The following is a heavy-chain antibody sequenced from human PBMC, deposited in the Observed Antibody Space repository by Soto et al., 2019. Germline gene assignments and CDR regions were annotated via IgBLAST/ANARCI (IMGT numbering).Heavy chain of an antibody. CDR2: ISGAGSGT. CDR1: RFTFVTFA. V-gene: IGHV3-23*01. D-gene: IGHD6-13*01. J-gene: IGHJ4*02. Sequence: GGSLRLSCAASRFTFVTFAMSWVRQAPGKGLQWVSTISGAGSGTYYSDSVKGRFTISRDNSKNTLYLHMNSLRAEDTAVYYCTKEYGSSYYFFDYWGQGTLVTVSS. CDR3: TKEYGSSYYFFDY.